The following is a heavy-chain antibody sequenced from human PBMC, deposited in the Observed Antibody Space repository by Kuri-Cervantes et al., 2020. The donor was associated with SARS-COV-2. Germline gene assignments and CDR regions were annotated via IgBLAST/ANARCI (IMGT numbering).Heavy chain of an antibody. D-gene: IGHD3-22*01. Sequence: SVKVSCKASGGTFSSYAISWVRQAPGQGLEWMGGIIPIFGTANYAQKFQGRVTITADKSTSTAYMELSSLRSEDTAVYYCARDWAGYYDSSGSNPFDIWGQGTMVTVSS. J-gene: IGHJ3*02. V-gene: IGHV1-69*06. CDR1: GGTFSSYA. CDR3: ARDWAGYYDSSGSNPFDI. CDR2: IIPIFGTA.